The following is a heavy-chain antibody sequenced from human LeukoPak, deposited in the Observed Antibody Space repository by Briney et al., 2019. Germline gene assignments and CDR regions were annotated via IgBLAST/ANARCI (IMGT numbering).Heavy chain of an antibody. CDR2: IYYSGST. CDR3: ARETRIQLWPVHIDY. CDR1: GGSISSSSYY. J-gene: IGHJ4*02. Sequence: KPSETLSLTCTVSGGSISSSSYYWGWIRQPPGKGLEWIGSIYYSGSTYYNPSLKSRVTISVDTSKNQFSLKLSSVTAADTAVYYCARETRIQLWPVHIDYWGQGTLVTVSS. V-gene: IGHV4-39*07. D-gene: IGHD5-18*01.